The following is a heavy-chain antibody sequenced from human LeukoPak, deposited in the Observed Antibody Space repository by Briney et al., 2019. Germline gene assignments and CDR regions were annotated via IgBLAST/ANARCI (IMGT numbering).Heavy chain of an antibody. CDR1: GGSLTTSNYS. CDR2: IFYSGTT. V-gene: IGHV4-39*01. Sequence: PSETLSLTCPVSGGSLTTSNYSWGWIRQPPGKGLEWIGSIFYSGTTYYNPSLKSRVTISLDTSRNQFSLKLSSVAAADTASYYCARPPFMVYDAFEIWGQGTMVTASS. D-gene: IGHD3-10*01. CDR3: ARPPFMVYDAFEI. J-gene: IGHJ3*02.